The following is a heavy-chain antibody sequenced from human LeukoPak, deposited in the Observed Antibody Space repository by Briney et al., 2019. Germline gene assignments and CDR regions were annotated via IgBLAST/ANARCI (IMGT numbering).Heavy chain of an antibody. CDR1: GGSISSSSYS. J-gene: IGHJ3*02. CDR2: MYNSEST. V-gene: IGHV4-39*07. Sequence: SSETLSLTCTVSGGSISSSSYSWGWIRQPPGKGLEWIGSMYNSESTYYNPSLMSRVTMSVDTSKNQFSLKLNSVTAADTAVYYCARGTDYYDSSGLGAFDIWGQGTMVTVSS. CDR3: ARGTDYYDSSGLGAFDI. D-gene: IGHD3-22*01.